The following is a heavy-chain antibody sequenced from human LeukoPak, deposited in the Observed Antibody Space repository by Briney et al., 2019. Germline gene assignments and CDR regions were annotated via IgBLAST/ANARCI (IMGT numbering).Heavy chain of an antibody. CDR3: SREFSD. V-gene: IGHV3-21*01. CDR1: GFTFSSYS. D-gene: IGHD3-3*01. J-gene: IGHJ4*02. Sequence: GGSLRLSCAASGFTFSSYSMNWVRQTPGKGLEWVSSISSSSTYIYYADSVKGRSIISGDNAKNSVYLQMNSLRAEDTAVYYCSREFSDWGQGTLVTVSS. CDR2: ISSSSTYI.